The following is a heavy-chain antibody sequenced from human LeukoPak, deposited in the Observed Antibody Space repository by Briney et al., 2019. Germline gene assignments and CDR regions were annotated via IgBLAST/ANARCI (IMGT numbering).Heavy chain of an antibody. D-gene: IGHD2-8*01. CDR2: MNPNSGNT. Sequence: GASVKVSCKASGYTFTSYDINWVRQATGQGLEWMGWMNPNSGNTGYAQKFQGRVTITRSTSISTAYMELSSLRSEDTAVYYCARGRLGYCTNGVCSRWFDPWGQGTLVTVSS. CDR3: ARGRLGYCTNGVCSRWFDP. CDR1: GYTFTSYD. V-gene: IGHV1-8*03. J-gene: IGHJ5*02.